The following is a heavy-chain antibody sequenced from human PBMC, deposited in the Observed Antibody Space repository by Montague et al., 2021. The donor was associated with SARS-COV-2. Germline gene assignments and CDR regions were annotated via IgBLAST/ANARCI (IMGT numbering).Heavy chain of an antibody. V-gene: IGHV4-39*01. CDR3: ARQNRGLWFGEWLFDY. CDR1: GGSISNIGYY. Sequence: SETLSLTCIVSGGSISNIGYYWGWIRQPPGKGLEWMGSIFYSGNSYYNPSLKSRVSISVATSRSQFSLKVNSVTAADTAVYYCARQNRGLWFGEWLFDYWGQGVLVTVSS. CDR2: IFYSGNS. D-gene: IGHD3-10*01. J-gene: IGHJ4*02.